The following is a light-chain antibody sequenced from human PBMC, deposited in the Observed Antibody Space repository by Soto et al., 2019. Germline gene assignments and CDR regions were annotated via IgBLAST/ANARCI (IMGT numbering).Light chain of an antibody. CDR1: QGIANH. J-gene: IGKJ1*01. Sequence: DIQMTQSPSSLSASVGDRITITCRASQGIANHLAWYHHKPGKAPKLLIYAASTLEPRVPSRFSGSGSGTDFTLTIMTLQPEDVGTYYFQNYITAPWTFGQGTKVDVK. CDR3: QNYITAPWT. CDR2: AAS. V-gene: IGKV1-27*01.